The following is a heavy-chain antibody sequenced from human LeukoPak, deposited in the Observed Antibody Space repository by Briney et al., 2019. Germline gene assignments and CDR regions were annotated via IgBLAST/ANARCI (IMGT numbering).Heavy chain of an antibody. CDR1: GGSIRSSYYY. Sequence: SETLSLTCTVSGGSIRSSYYYWGWIRQPPGKGLEWIGSIYDSGSTYYNPSLKSRVTISVDTSKNQFSLKLSSVTAADTAVYYCARETVTTEFDYWGQGTLVTASS. D-gene: IGHD4-17*01. CDR2: IYDSGST. V-gene: IGHV4-39*07. CDR3: ARETVTTEFDY. J-gene: IGHJ4*02.